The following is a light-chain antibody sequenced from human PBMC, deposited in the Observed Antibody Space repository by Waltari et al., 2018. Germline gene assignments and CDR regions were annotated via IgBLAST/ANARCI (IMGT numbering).Light chain of an antibody. V-gene: IGLV1-44*01. CDR1: SPNIGTNS. CDR3: ATWDDTLDIYV. Sequence: QSVLTQPPSASGTPGQTVTISCSGSSPNIGTNSVNWYQQFPGQAPKLLIYRSSDRPSGVPERFSGSSSGPSASLAISGLQSEDEAEYYCATWDDTLDIYVFGAGTRLTVL. CDR2: RSS. J-gene: IGLJ1*01.